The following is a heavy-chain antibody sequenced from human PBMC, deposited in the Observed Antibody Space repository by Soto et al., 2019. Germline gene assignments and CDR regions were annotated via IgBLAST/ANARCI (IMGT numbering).Heavy chain of an antibody. CDR2: MSPNSGAT. CDR3: ARGVDNGVDV. V-gene: IGHV1-8*01. J-gene: IGHJ6*02. CDR1: GYTFTSYD. Sequence: QVQLVQSGAEVTKPGASVKVSCKASGYTFTSYDINWVRQATGQGLEWMGWMSPNSGATGYAQKFQGRVTMARDTSISTVYMELSNLRSEDTAIYYCARGVDNGVDVWGQGSTVTVSS. D-gene: IGHD2-8*01.